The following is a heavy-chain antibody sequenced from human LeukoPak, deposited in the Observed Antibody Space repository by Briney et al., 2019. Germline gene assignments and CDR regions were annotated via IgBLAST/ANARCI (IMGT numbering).Heavy chain of an antibody. D-gene: IGHD3-16*01. J-gene: IGHJ5*02. Sequence: PGGSLRLSCAASGFTFSSYDMHWLRQAPGKGLEGVAVISFDGSNKYYADSVKGRFTISRDNSKNTLYLQMNSLRAEDTAVYSCAKRRSRNMITFGGVENRFDPWGQGTLVTVSS. CDR1: GFTFSSYD. CDR3: AKRRSRNMITFGGVENRFDP. CDR2: ISFDGSNK. V-gene: IGHV3-30*18.